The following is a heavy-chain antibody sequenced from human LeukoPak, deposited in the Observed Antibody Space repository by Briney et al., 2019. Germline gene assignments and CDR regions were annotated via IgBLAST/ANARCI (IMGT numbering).Heavy chain of an antibody. CDR3: ARGMTTVTTSNWFDP. CDR1: GYSISSGSY. CDR2: IHHSGST. J-gene: IGHJ5*02. V-gene: IGHV4-38-2*02. Sequence: PSETLSLTCSVSGYSISSGSYWGWIRQPPGKGLEWIGSIHHSGSTYYNPSLKSRVTISVDTSKNHFSLKLTSVTAADTAVYYCARGMTTVTTSNWFDPWGQGTLVTVSS. D-gene: IGHD4-17*01.